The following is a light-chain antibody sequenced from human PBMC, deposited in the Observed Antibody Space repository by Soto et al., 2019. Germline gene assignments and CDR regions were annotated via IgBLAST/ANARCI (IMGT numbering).Light chain of an antibody. CDR1: SGHSNYA. CDR2: VNSGGSH. Sequence: QPVLTQTPSASASLGASVKLTCTLSSGHSNYAIAWHQQQPEKGPRYLMKVNSGGSHIKGDGIPDRLSGSSSGAERYLFISGLQSEEAADYYCQTWGTGSAIVVFGGGTQLTVL. CDR3: QTWGTGSAIVV. J-gene: IGLJ7*01. V-gene: IGLV4-69*01.